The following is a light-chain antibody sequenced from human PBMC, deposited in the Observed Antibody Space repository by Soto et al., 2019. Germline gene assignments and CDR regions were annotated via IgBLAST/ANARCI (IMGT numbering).Light chain of an antibody. CDR3: SSYTSSRTLV. CDR1: SSDVGGYNY. V-gene: IGLV2-14*01. Sequence: QSVLTQPASVSGSPGQSITISCTGTSSDVGGYNYVSWYQQHPGKAPKLMIYDVSNRPSGVSNRFSGSKSVNTASLTISGLQAEDEADYYCSSYTSSRTLVFGGGTKLTVL. J-gene: IGLJ2*01. CDR2: DVS.